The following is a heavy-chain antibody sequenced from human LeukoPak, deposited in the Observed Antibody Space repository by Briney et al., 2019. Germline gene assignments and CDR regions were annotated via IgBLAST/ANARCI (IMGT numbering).Heavy chain of an antibody. Sequence: GGSLRLSCAASGFTFSSYAMSWVRQAPGKGLVWVSRINSDGSSTSYADSVKGRFTISRDNAKNTLYLQMNSLRAEDTAVYYCARDSYGDYVLDYWGQGTLVTVSS. J-gene: IGHJ4*02. D-gene: IGHD4-17*01. V-gene: IGHV3-74*01. CDR1: GFTFSSYA. CDR3: ARDSYGDYVLDY. CDR2: INSDGSST.